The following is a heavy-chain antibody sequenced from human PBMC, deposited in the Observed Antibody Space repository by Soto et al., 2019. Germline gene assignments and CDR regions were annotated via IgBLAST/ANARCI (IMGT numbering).Heavy chain of an antibody. CDR2: IYDIGLA. CDR3: ARVVTNGQVWYLDV. D-gene: IGHD2-8*01. CDR1: GGSISSGGYY. J-gene: IGHJ2*01. V-gene: IGHV4-31*03. Sequence: QVQLQESGPGLVKPSQTLSLTCTVSGGSISSGGYYWSWIRQHPGKGLEWIGYIYDIGLAYYNPSLKSRVTMSVDKSKNQFSLKLSSVTAADTVVYYCARVVTNGQVWYLDVWGRGTLVTVSS.